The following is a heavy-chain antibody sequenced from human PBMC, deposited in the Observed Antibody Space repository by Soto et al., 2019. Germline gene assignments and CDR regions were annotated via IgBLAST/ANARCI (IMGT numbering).Heavy chain of an antibody. CDR2: IIPILGIA. CDR3: ARVGHPMVREYGMDV. CDR1: GYSLTSHG. V-gene: IGHV1-69*04. Sequence: GASVKVSCKASGYSLTSHGISWVRQAPGQGLEWMGRIIPILGIANYAQKFQGRVTITADKSTSTAYMELSSLRSEDTAVYYCARVGHPMVREYGMDVWGQGTTVTV. J-gene: IGHJ6*02. D-gene: IGHD3-10*01.